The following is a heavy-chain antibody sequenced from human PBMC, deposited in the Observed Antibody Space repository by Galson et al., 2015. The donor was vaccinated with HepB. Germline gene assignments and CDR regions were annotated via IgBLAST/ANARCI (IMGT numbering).Heavy chain of an antibody. Sequence: SLRLSCAASGFTFSNAWMSWVRQAPGKGLEWVGRIKSKTDGGTTDYAAPVKGRFTISRDDSKNTLYLQMNSLKTEDTAVYYCTTDGGDCSGGSCYDGYWGQGTLVTVSS. CDR3: TTDGGDCSGGSCYDGY. CDR2: IKSKTDGGTT. D-gene: IGHD2-15*01. CDR1: GFTFSNAW. J-gene: IGHJ4*02. V-gene: IGHV3-15*01.